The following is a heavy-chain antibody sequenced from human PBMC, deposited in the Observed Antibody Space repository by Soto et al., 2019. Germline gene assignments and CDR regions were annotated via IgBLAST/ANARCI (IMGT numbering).Heavy chain of an antibody. V-gene: IGHV3-74*01. CDR2: ITSDGKSK. CDR1: GFNFTNHW. Sequence: GGSLRLSCAASGFNFTNHWMHWVRQAPGKGLVWVSRITSDGKSKAYAESVKGRFAISRDNAKNTVYLQMNGLTVEDTAVYYCARGGLIAAAGYYFDYWGQGTLVTVSS. D-gene: IGHD6-13*01. J-gene: IGHJ4*02. CDR3: ARGGLIAAAGYYFDY.